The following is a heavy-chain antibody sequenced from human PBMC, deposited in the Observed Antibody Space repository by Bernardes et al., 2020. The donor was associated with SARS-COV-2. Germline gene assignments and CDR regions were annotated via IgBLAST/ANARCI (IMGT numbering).Heavy chain of an antibody. J-gene: IGHJ4*02. CDR2: IKQDGSEK. D-gene: IGHD6-19*01. CDR3: AGGTGWLIDY. CDR1: GFTFSSFW. V-gene: IGHV3-7*01. Sequence: GGSLRLSCAASGFTFSSFWMNWVRRPPGKGLEWVANIKQDGSEKYYVDSVKGRFTVSRDNARNSLSLQLNSLRAEDTGLYYCAGGTGWLIDYWGQGTLVTVSS.